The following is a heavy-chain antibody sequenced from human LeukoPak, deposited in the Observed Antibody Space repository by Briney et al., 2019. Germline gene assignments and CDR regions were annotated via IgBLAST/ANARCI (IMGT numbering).Heavy chain of an antibody. V-gene: IGHV6-1*01. J-gene: IGHJ6*02. CDR2: IYYKSKWYN. CDR1: GDSASSNSAA. CDR3: ARGVLTGYPYSMDV. Sequence: SQTPSLTCAVSGDSASSNSAAWNWIRQSPSRGLEWLGRIYYKSKWYNDYAVSVKSRITINPDTSKNQFSLQLNSVTPEDTAVYYYARGVLTGYPYSMDVWGQGTTVTV. D-gene: IGHD3-9*01.